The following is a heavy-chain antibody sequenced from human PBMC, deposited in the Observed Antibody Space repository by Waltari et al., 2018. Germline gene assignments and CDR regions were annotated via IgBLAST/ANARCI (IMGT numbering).Heavy chain of an antibody. Sequence: QVQLVESGGGVVQPGTSLRLSCAASGFTFSSYAMHWVRQAPGKGLEWGAVISYESSQTLYADSVKGRFTISRDNSKNTLFLQMSSLRDDDTALYYCARRGVTGREAAPPDYWGQGTLVTVSS. J-gene: IGHJ4*02. D-gene: IGHD2-15*01. CDR3: ARRGVTGREAAPPDY. CDR1: GFTFSSYA. V-gene: IGHV3-30*15. CDR2: ISYESSQT.